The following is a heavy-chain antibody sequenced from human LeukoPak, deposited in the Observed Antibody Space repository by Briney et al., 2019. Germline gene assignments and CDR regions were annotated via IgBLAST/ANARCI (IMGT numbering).Heavy chain of an antibody. CDR2: IYYSGST. CDR1: GGSISSYY. V-gene: IGHV4-59*01. J-gene: IGHJ6*02. CDR3: AAYSSNWYPYYYYIDV. D-gene: IGHD6-13*01. Sequence: SETLSLTCTVSGGSISSYYWSWIRQPPGKGLEWIGYIYYSGSTNYNPSLKSRVTMSVDTSKNQLSLKMNSVTAADTAVYYCAAYSSNWYPYYYYIDVWGQGTSVTVSS.